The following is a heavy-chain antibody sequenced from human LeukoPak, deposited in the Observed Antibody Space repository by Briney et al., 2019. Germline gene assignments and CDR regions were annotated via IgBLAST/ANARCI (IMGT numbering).Heavy chain of an antibody. V-gene: IGHV3-33*06. J-gene: IGHJ4*02. CDR1: GFTLNKFG. CDR3: VKATAADATFHFDY. D-gene: IGHD6-13*01. CDR2: IWADGSTA. Sequence: GGSLRLSCAPSGFTLNKFGMHCVRQVPGNGLEWLAVIWADGSTAHYADSVKGRFTISRDTSERTLYLRMNTLRSEDTALYYTVKATAADATFHFDYCGQGNLVTVSS.